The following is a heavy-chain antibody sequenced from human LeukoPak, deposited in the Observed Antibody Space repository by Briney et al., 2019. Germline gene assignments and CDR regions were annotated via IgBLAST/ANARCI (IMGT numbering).Heavy chain of an antibody. CDR2: IYCSGST. Sequence: SETLSLTCTVSGGSISSYYWSWIRQPPGKGLEWIGYIYCSGSTNYNPSLKSRVTISVDTSKNQFSLKLSSVTAADTAVYYCARAAVGIYYFDYGGQGTLVTVSS. V-gene: IGHV4-59*01. J-gene: IGHJ4*02. CDR1: GGSISSYY. CDR3: ARAAVGIYYFDY. D-gene: IGHD3-22*01.